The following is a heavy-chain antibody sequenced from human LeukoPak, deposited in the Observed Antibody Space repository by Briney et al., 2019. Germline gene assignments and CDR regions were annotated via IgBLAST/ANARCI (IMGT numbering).Heavy chain of an antibody. D-gene: IGHD2-2*01. CDR1: GFTFSSYA. CDR3: AKDYRGYCSSTSCPLDAFDI. V-gene: IGHV3-23*01. J-gene: IGHJ3*02. CDR2: ISGSGGST. Sequence: GGSLRLSCAASGFTFSSYAMSWVRQAPGKGLEWVSGISGSGGSTYYADSVKGRFTISRDNSKNTLYLQMNSLRAEDTAVYYCAKDYRGYCSSTSCPLDAFDIWGQGTMVTVSS.